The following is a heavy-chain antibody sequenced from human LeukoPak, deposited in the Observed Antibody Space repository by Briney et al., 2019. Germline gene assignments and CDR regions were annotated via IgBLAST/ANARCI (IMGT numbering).Heavy chain of an antibody. CDR1: GGSFSGYY. CDR3: ARLARPLPRLIAAAGSRYYMDV. J-gene: IGHJ6*03. CDR2: INHSGST. Sequence: KPSETLSLTCAVYGGSFSGYYWSWIRQPPGKGLEWIGEINHSGSTNYNPSLKSRVTISVDTSKNQFSLKLSSVTAADTAVYYCARLARPLPRLIAAAGSRYYMDVWGKGTTVTISS. D-gene: IGHD6-13*01. V-gene: IGHV4-34*01.